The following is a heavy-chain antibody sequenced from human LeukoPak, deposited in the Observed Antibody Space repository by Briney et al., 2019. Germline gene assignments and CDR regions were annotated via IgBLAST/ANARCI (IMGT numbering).Heavy chain of an antibody. V-gene: IGHV1-18*01. CDR2: ISGYNGNT. D-gene: IGHD3-22*01. CDR3: AKESYDDSSGYDC. J-gene: IGHJ4*02. Sequence: ASVKVSCKASGYTFTDYGIHWVRQAPGLGLDWMGWISGYNGNTKYAQKFQGRVTLTTDTSTSTAYMELSNMRSDDTAVYYCAKESYDDSSGYDCWGQGTLVTVSS. CDR1: GYTFTDYG.